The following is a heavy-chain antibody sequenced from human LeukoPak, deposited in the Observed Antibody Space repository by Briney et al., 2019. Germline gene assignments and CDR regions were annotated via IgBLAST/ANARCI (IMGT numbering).Heavy chain of an antibody. CDR3: ARGPTGTYSH. V-gene: IGHV4-59*11. D-gene: IGHD1-1*01. CDR1: RGSIRSPY. CDR2: IHDSGIT. J-gene: IGHJ4*02. Sequence: SETLSLTCTVSRGSIRSPYWSWIRQPPGKGLEWIGYIHDSGITNYNPSLKSRVTMSVGTSKKQFALKLSSVTAADTAVYYCARGPTGTYSHWGQGTLVTVSS.